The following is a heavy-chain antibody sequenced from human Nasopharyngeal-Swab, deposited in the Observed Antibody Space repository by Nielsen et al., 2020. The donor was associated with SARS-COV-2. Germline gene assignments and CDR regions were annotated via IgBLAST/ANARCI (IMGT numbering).Heavy chain of an antibody. V-gene: IGHV3-23*01. CDR3: AKDGVRYLAGGFAFDI. D-gene: IGHD3-9*01. CDR2: ISGSGGST. Sequence: WIRQPLGKGLEWVSAISGSGGSTYYADSVKGRFTISRDNSKNTLYLQMNSLRAEDTAVYYCAKDGVRYLAGGFAFDIWGQGTMVTVSS. J-gene: IGHJ3*02.